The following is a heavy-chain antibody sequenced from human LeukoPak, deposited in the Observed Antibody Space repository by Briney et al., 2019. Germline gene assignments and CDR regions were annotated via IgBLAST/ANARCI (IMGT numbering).Heavy chain of an antibody. V-gene: IGHV4-59*01. D-gene: IGHD3-10*01. Sequence: PSETLSLTCTVSGRSMRSYYWRWIRQPPEKGREWIGYIFYSGSHNLHPSLKGRVPISVDPSKNQASLKLSSVSGADTAVYYCARPFKVIVGKLPYYYYGMDVCGQGTTVTVSS. J-gene: IGHJ6*02. CDR3: ARPFKVIVGKLPYYYYGMDV. CDR2: IFYSGSH. CDR1: GRSMRSYY.